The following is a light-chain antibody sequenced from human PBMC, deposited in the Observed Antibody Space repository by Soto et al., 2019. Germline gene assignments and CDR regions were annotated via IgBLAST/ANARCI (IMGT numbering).Light chain of an antibody. J-gene: IGLJ7*01. CDR1: SSNIGAGYD. Sequence: QSVLTQPPSVSGAPGQRVTIPCTGSSSNIGAGYDVHWYQQLPGTAPKLLIYGNSNRPSGVPDRFSGSKSGTSASLAITGLQAEDEAHYYCQSYDSSLSGAVFGGGTQLTVL. CDR2: GNS. V-gene: IGLV1-40*01. CDR3: QSYDSSLSGAV.